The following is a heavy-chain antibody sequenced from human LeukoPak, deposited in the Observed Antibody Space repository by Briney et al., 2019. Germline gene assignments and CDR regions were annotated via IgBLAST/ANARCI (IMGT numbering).Heavy chain of an antibody. D-gene: IGHD2-15*01. CDR1: GFTFSSYS. CDR3: ARHDCSGGSCYSDY. J-gene: IGHJ4*02. Sequence: GGSLRLSCAASGFTFSSYSMNWVRQAPGKGLEWVSSISSSSSYIYYADSVKGRFTISRDNAKNSLYLQMNSLRAEDTAVYYCARHDCSGGSCYSDYWGQGTLVTVPS. V-gene: IGHV3-21*01. CDR2: ISSSSSYI.